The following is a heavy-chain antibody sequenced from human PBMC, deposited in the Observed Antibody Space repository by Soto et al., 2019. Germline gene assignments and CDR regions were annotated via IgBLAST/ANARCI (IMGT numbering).Heavy chain of an antibody. Sequence: SETLSLTCTVSGDSIASNSYFWAGIRQPPGKGLEWIGSIYYSGSTYHNPSLKSRVTISVDRSNNQFSLKLTSVTAADTAVYYCARKPRDQTLFDYWGQGTLVTVSS. V-gene: IGHV4-39*01. CDR1: GDSIASNSYF. CDR2: IYYSGST. D-gene: IGHD2-21*02. CDR3: ARKPRDQTLFDY. J-gene: IGHJ4*02.